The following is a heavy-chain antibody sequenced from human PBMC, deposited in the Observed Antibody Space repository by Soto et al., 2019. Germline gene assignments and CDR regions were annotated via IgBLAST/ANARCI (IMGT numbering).Heavy chain of an antibody. CDR2: IKEDGSEK. J-gene: IGHJ6*02. D-gene: IGHD4-17*01. CDR1: GFTFSSYW. V-gene: IGHV3-7*01. CDR3: ARDGVYGDHRFYCGMDC. Sequence: EVQLVESGGGLVQPGGSLRLSCVASGFTFSSYWMTWVGQAPGKGLEWVANIKEDGSEKYYVDSVKGRCTISRDNDKQSMYLQMNSLRAEDTAVDYGARDGVYGDHRFYCGMDCWGQGTTVTVSS.